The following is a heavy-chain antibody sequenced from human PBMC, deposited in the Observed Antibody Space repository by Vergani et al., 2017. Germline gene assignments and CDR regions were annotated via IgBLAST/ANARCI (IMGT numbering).Heavy chain of an antibody. CDR2: ISYDGSNK. Sequence: QVQLVESGGGVVQPGRSLRLSCAASGFTFSSYAMHWVRQAPGKGLEWVAVISYDGSNKYYADSVKGRFTISRDNSKNTLYLQMNSLRAEDTAVYYCAREGIGAAWGYYFDYWGQGTLVTVSS. CDR3: AREGIGAAWGYYFDY. J-gene: IGHJ4*02. V-gene: IGHV3-30-3*01. CDR1: GFTFSSYA. D-gene: IGHD6-13*01.